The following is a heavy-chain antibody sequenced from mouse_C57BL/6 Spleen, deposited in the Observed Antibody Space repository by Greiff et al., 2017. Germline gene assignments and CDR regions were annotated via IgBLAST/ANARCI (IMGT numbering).Heavy chain of an antibody. V-gene: IGHV5-9*01. D-gene: IGHD1-1*01. CDR1: GFTFSSYT. J-gene: IGHJ1*03. CDR2: ISGGGGNT. CDR3: ARHGRLVGGYWYFDV. Sequence: EVMLVESGGGLVKPGGSLKLSCAASGFTFSSYTMSWVRQTPEKRLEWVATISGGGGNTYYPDSVKGRFTISRDNAKNTLYLQMSSLRSEDTALYYCARHGRLVGGYWYFDVWGTGTTVTVSS.